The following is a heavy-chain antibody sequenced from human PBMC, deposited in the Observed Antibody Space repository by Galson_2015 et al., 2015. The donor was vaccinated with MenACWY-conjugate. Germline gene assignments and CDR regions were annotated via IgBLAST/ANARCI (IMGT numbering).Heavy chain of an antibody. CDR2: IIPIFGTA. CDR1: GGTFSSYA. V-gene: IGHV1-69*01. D-gene: IGHD6-13*01. CDR3: ARGGIAASNNWFDP. Sequence: SCKASGGTFSSYAISWVRQAPGQGLEWMGGIIPIFGTANYAQKFQGRVTITADESTSTAYMELSSLRSEDTAVYYCARGGIAASNNWFDPWGQGTLVTVSS. J-gene: IGHJ5*02.